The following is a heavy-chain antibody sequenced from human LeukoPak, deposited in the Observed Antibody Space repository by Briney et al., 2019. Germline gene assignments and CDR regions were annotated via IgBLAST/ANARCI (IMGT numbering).Heavy chain of an antibody. V-gene: IGHV3-30-3*01. Sequence: GGSLRLSCAASGFTFSSYAMHWVRQAPGKGLEWVAVISYDGSNKYYADSVKGRFTISRDNSKNTLYLQMNSLRAEDTAVYYCARELRPCRYCSSTSCYCAFDIWGQGTMVTVSS. D-gene: IGHD2-2*01. J-gene: IGHJ3*02. CDR2: ISYDGSNK. CDR1: GFTFSSYA. CDR3: ARELRPCRYCSSTSCYCAFDI.